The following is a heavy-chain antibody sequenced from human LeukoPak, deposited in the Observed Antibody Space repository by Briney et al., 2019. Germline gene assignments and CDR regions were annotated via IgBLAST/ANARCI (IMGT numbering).Heavy chain of an antibody. Sequence: ASVKVSCKASGYTFTGYYMHWVRQAPGQGLGWMGWINPNSGGTNYAQKFQGRVTMTRDTSISTAYMELSRLRSDDTAVYYCARGSTNSAVKFDYWGQGTLVTVSS. CDR2: INPNSGGT. CDR3: ARGSTNSAVKFDY. D-gene: IGHD2-2*01. CDR1: GYTFTGYY. J-gene: IGHJ4*02. V-gene: IGHV1-2*02.